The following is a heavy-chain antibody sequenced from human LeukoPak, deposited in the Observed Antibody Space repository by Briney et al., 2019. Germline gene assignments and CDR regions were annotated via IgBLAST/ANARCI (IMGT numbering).Heavy chain of an antibody. CDR3: ARDRVGAMDFDY. D-gene: IGHD1-26*01. Sequence: ASETLSLTCTGPGGSISSYHWSWIRQPPGKGLEWIGRMFASGSTNYNPSLKSRVTISVDKSKYQFSLKLSSVTAADTAVYYCARDRVGAMDFDYWGPGTLVTVSS. V-gene: IGHV4-4*07. CDR1: GGSISSYH. J-gene: IGHJ4*02. CDR2: MFASGST.